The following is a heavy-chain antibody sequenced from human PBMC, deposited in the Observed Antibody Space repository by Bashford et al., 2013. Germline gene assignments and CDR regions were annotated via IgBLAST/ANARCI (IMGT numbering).Heavy chain of an antibody. D-gene: IGHD3-3*01. J-gene: IGHJ6*02. V-gene: IGHV4-59*01. CDR3: ARGGRITIFGVVTRSYGMDV. CDR2: IYYSGST. Sequence: SETLSLTCTVSGGSISSYYWSWIRQPPGKGLEWIGYIYYSGSTNYNPSLKSRVTISVDTSKNQFSLKLSSVTAADTAVYYCARGGRITIFGVVTRSYGMDVWGQGTTVTVSS. CDR1: GGSISSYY.